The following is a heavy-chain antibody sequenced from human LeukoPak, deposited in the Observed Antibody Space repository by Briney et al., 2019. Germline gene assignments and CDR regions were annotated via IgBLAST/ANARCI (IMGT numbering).Heavy chain of an antibody. CDR2: INTNTGNP. CDR1: GYTFTSYA. CDR3: ARVLAMVRGAPFDY. D-gene: IGHD3-10*01. Sequence: ASVKVSCKASGYTFTSYAMNWVRQAPGQGLEWMGWINTNTGNPTYAQDFTGRFVFSLDTSVSTAYLQISSLKAEDTAVYYCARVLAMVRGAPFDYWVQGTLVTVSS. V-gene: IGHV7-4-1*02. J-gene: IGHJ4*02.